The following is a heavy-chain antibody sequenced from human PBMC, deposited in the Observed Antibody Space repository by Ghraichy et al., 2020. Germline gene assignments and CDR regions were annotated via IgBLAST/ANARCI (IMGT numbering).Heavy chain of an antibody. CDR2: ITANGVYI. Sequence: GGSLKLSCAVSGFDFKTYSMNWVRQAPGKGLEWVSHITANGVYIYYADSVKGRFTISRDNAQNSLHLQMNSLGAEDTAVYYCARGHGLSHYYYYGMDVWGQGTTVTVSS. V-gene: IGHV3-21*01. D-gene: IGHD3/OR15-3a*01. J-gene: IGHJ6*02. CDR1: GFDFKTYS. CDR3: ARGHGLSHYYYYGMDV.